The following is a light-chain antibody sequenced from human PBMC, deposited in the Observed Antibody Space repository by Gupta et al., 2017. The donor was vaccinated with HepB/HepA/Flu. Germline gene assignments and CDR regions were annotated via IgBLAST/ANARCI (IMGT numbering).Light chain of an antibody. CDR1: QSVSAC. CDR2: KAS. V-gene: IGKV1-5*03. Sequence: DIQMVQSPSTLSASVGDRVTITRRASQSVSACGAWYQQKPEKPPKLLISKASILDAGVPSRFSGSRSGTEFTLTISGLQSDDFATYYCQQYGYYARTFGQGTKVEI. CDR3: QQYGYYART. J-gene: IGKJ1*01.